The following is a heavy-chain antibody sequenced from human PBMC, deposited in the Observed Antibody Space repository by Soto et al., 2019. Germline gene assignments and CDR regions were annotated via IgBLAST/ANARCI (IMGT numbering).Heavy chain of an antibody. CDR1: GFTFSGYG. CDR2: ISYDGSNK. J-gene: IGHJ5*02. CDR3: ARDRRVGLKDYYGSGSYYWFDP. D-gene: IGHD3-10*01. Sequence: GGSLRLSCAASGFTFSGYGMHWVRQAPGKGLEWVAVISYDGSNKYYADSVKGRFTISRDNSKNTLYLQMNSLRAEDTAVYYCARDRRVGLKDYYGSGSYYWFDPWRQGTLVTVSS. V-gene: IGHV3-30*03.